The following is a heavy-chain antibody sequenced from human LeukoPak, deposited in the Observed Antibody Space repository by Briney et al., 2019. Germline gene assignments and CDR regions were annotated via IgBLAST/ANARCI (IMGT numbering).Heavy chain of an antibody. CDR2: INPINPNSDDI. Sequence: ASVRVSCKTSGYTFTAYYMHWVRQAPGQGLEWMAWINPINPNSDDIHYAQKFRGRVTMTRDTSISTAYVELSSLRADDTAVYYCARGGYSSSLYDYWGQGTLVTVSS. J-gene: IGHJ4*02. D-gene: IGHD6-13*01. CDR1: GYTFTAYY. V-gene: IGHV1-2*02. CDR3: ARGGYSSSLYDY.